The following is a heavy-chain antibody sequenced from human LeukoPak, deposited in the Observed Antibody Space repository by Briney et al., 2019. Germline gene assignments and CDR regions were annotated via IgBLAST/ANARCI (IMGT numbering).Heavy chain of an antibody. CDR1: GFTFSSYG. CDR2: ISYDGSNK. CDR3: AKDGASYSSGWYLGYFDY. D-gene: IGHD6-19*01. Sequence: PGGSLRLSCAASGFTFSSYGMHWVRQAPGKGLEWVAVISYDGSNKYYADSVKGRFTISRDNSKNTLYLQMNSLRAEDTAVYYCAKDGASYSSGWYLGYFDYWGQGTLVTVSS. J-gene: IGHJ4*02. V-gene: IGHV3-30*18.